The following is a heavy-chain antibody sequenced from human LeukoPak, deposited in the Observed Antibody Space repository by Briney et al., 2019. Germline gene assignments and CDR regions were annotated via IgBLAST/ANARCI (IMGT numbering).Heavy chain of an antibody. Sequence: GGSLRLSCAASGFTFSGYSMNWVRQAPGKGLEWVSSISSSSTYIYYADSVKGRFTISRDYTKNSLYLQMNSLRAEDTAVYYCARATRTRADEYYYYYYMDVWGKGTTVTISS. J-gene: IGHJ6*03. CDR3: ARATRTRADEYYYYYYMDV. D-gene: IGHD1-14*01. V-gene: IGHV3-21*01. CDR1: GFTFSGYS. CDR2: ISSSSTYI.